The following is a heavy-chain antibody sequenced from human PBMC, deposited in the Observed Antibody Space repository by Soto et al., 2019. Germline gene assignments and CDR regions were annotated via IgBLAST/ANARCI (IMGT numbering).Heavy chain of an antibody. CDR3: TRGAGAPWVRFDS. CDR2: ISYSAKT. CDR1: GYSITSGFY. V-gene: IGHV4-38-2*01. D-gene: IGHD3-16*01. J-gene: IGHJ4*02. Sequence: SETLSLTCGVSGYSITSGFYWGWVRQSPGKGLEWIGSISYSAKTFYNPSLASRLSIAVDTSKNQFSLRLTSVTAADTALYYCTRGAGAPWVRFDSWGQGTLVTVSS.